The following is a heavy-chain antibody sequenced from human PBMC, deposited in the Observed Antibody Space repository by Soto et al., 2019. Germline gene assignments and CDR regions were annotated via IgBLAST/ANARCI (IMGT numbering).Heavy chain of an antibody. D-gene: IGHD2-15*01. Sequence: QVQLVQSGAEVKKPGSSVKVSCKASGGTFSSYAISWVRQAPGQGLEWMGGIIPIFGTANYAQKFQGRITITADESTSTAYMELSSLRAEDTAVYYCARGRRGGGSSLGWFDPWGQGTLVTVSS. CDR3: ARGRRGGGSSLGWFDP. V-gene: IGHV1-69*12. CDR2: IIPIFGTA. CDR1: GGTFSSYA. J-gene: IGHJ5*02.